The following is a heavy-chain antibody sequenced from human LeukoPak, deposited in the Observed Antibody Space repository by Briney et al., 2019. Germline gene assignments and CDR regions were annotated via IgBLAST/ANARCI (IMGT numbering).Heavy chain of an antibody. D-gene: IGHD3-3*01. CDR3: ARDPPLGVEWLFDCYYGMDV. J-gene: IGHJ6*02. CDR2: ISAYNGNT. CDR1: GYTFTSYG. V-gene: IGHV1-18*01. Sequence: GASVKVSCKASGYTFTSYGISWVRQAPGQGLEWMGWISAYNGNTNYAQKFQGRVTITADESTSTAYMELSSLRSEDTAVYYCARDPPLGVEWLFDCYYGMDVWGQGTTVTVSS.